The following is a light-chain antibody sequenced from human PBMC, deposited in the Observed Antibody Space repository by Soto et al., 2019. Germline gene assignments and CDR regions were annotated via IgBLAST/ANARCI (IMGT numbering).Light chain of an antibody. CDR2: GAS. CDR1: QSVSSTY. J-gene: IGKJ2*01. V-gene: IGKV3-20*01. CDR3: QLYDTSPPGYT. Sequence: EIVLTQSPGTLSLSPGERATLSCRASQSVSSTYLAWYQQKPGQAPRLLIYGASTRATGIEDRFSGSGSGTDFILSIIRLEPEDFAVYHCQLYDTSPPGYTFAQGTKLEI.